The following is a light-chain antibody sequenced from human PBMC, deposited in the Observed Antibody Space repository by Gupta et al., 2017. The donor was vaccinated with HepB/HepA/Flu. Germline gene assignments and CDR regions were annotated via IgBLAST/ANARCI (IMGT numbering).Light chain of an antibody. J-gene: IGKJ3*01. V-gene: IGKV3-15*01. Sequence: EIVMTQSPATLSVSPGERATLSCRASQSVSSNLAWYQQKPGQAPRLLIYGASTRATGIPARFSGSGAGTEFTLTISSRQSEDFAVYYCQQYNNWPPIFTFGPGTKVDIK. CDR3: QQYNNWPPIFT. CDR1: QSVSSN. CDR2: GAS.